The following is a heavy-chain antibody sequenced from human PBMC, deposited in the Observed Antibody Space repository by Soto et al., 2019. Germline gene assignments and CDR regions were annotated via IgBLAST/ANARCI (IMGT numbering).Heavy chain of an antibody. J-gene: IGHJ3*02. Sequence: QVQLQESGPGLVKPSQTLSLTCTVSGGSISGGGYYWSWIRQHPGKGLEWIGYIYYSGSTSHNPALKSRVIISVDTSKHPFSLKRSSVTAADADVYYCARGPTTVTRHDAFDIWGQGTIVTVSA. CDR3: ARGPTTVTRHDAFDI. CDR2: IYYSGST. CDR1: GGSISGGGYY. D-gene: IGHD4-4*01. V-gene: IGHV4-31*03.